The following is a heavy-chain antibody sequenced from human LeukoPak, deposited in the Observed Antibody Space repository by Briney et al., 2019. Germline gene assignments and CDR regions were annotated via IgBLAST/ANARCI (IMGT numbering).Heavy chain of an antibody. J-gene: IGHJ4*02. CDR2: ISGTGAST. CDR1: GFTFENYA. Sequence: GGSLRLSCAASGFTFENYAMNWVRQAPGKGLEWVSVISGTGASTYYADSVKGRFTISRDNSKNTLYLQMNSLRAEDTAVYYCAKRHSTRGYWGQGTLVTVSS. CDR3: AKRHSTRGY. V-gene: IGHV3-23*01.